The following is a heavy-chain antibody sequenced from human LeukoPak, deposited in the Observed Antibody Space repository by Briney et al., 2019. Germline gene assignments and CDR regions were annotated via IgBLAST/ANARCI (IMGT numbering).Heavy chain of an antibody. V-gene: IGHV4-61*02. CDR2: IYTSGST. Sequence: SETLSLTCTVSGGSISSGSYYWSWIRQPAGKGLEWIGRIYTSGSTNYNPSVKSRVTISVDTSKNQFSLKLSSVTAADTAVYYCARRDSSGYYGYWGQGTLVTVSS. CDR3: ARRDSSGYYGY. J-gene: IGHJ4*02. CDR1: GGSISSGSYY. D-gene: IGHD3-22*01.